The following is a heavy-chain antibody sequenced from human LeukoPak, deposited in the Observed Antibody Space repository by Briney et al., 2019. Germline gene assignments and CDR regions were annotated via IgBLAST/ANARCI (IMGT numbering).Heavy chain of an antibody. V-gene: IGHV4-39*01. CDR3: ARHISGSSFFDY. Sequence: SETLSLTCTVSGGSISSSSHYWVWIRQPPGKGLEWVGSIYYSGSTYYSPSLKSRVTISADTSKKQFSLNLSSVTAADTAVFYCARHISGSSFFDYWGQGTLVTVSS. CDR2: IYYSGST. D-gene: IGHD1-26*01. CDR1: GGSISSSSHY. J-gene: IGHJ4*02.